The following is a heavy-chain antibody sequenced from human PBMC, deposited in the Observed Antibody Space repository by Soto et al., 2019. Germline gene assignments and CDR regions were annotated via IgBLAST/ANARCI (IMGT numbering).Heavy chain of an antibody. V-gene: IGHV1-2*04. CDR2: INPNSGGT. J-gene: IGHJ6*02. D-gene: IGHD3-22*01. Sequence: QVQLVQSGAEVKKPGASVKVSCKASGYTFTGYYMHWVRQAPGQGLEGMGWINPNSGGTNYAQKFQGWVTMTRETSISPAYMELSRLRSDDTAVYYCARSMIVVVKGRYYYYGMDVWGQGTTVTVSS. CDR1: GYTFTGYY. CDR3: ARSMIVVVKGRYYYYGMDV.